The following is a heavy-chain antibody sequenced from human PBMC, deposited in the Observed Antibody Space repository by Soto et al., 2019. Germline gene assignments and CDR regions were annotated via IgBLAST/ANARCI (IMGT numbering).Heavy chain of an antibody. CDR1: GYTFTSYG. Sequence: QVDLVQSGAEVKEPGASVRISCEASGYTFTSYGIHWVRQAPGQRLEWMGWINTGSRNTRYSPEFQARVTITRDTSASTAYMELNSLRSEDTAVYYCARAMSTAGYIYFDQWGQGTLVTVSS. CDR2: INTGSRNT. V-gene: IGHV1-3*04. D-gene: IGHD3-9*01. J-gene: IGHJ4*02. CDR3: ARAMSTAGYIYFDQ.